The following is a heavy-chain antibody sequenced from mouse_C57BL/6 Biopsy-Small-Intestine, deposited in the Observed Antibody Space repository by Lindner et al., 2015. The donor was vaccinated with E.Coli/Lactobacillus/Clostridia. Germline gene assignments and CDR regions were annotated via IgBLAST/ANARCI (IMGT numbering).Heavy chain of an antibody. CDR3: ARRDYGSSYGYFDV. Sequence: VQLQESGAELVRPGASVKLSCTASGFNIKDDYMHWVKQRPEQGLEWIGWIDPENGDTEYASKFQGKATITADTSSNTAYLQLSSLTSEDTAVYYCARRDYGSSYGYFDVVGHRDHGHRLL. D-gene: IGHD1-1*01. J-gene: IGHJ1*03. CDR2: IDPENGDT. V-gene: IGHV14-4*01. CDR1: GFNIKDDY.